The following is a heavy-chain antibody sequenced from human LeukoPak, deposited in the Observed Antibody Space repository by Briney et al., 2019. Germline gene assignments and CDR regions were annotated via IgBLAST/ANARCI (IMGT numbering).Heavy chain of an antibody. CDR3: ARDGDTSGYSD. J-gene: IGHJ4*02. D-gene: IGHD3-22*01. CDR1: GFTFSSYS. CDR2: ISSSSSTI. Sequence: GGSLRLSCAASGFTFSSYSMNWVRQAPGKGLEWVSYISSSSSTIYYADSVKGRFTISRDNAKNSLSLQMNSLRAEDTAVYYCARDGDTSGYSDWGQGTLVTVSS. V-gene: IGHV3-48*04.